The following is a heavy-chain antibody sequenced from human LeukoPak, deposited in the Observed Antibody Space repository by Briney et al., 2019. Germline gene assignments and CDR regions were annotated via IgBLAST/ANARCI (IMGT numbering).Heavy chain of an antibody. CDR2: LRPTDGYT. CDR1: DGSITSYF. J-gene: IGHJ2*01. CDR3: ERDGASNDGDYWYFDL. Sequence: PSETLSLTCTVSDGSITSYFLTWVRQSAGKGLEFIGRLRPTDGYTNYNPSLRSRVSMSLDTSKKQLSLELTSVTAADTAVYYCERDGASNDGDYWYFDLWGRGTLVTVSS. V-gene: IGHV4-4*07. D-gene: IGHD1-1*01.